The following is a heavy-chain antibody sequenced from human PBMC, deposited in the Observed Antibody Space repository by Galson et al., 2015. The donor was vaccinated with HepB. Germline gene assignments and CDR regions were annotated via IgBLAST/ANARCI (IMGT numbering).Heavy chain of an antibody. V-gene: IGHV3-48*02. Sequence: SLRLSCAASGFTFSSFSMNWVRQAPGKGLEWVSYISGSGSSIYYADSVKGRFTISRDNAKNSLYLQMNSLRDEDTAVHYCATRIGPWGQGTLVTVSS. D-gene: IGHD1-14*01. CDR3: ATRIGP. CDR2: ISGSGSSI. J-gene: IGHJ5*02. CDR1: GFTFSSFS.